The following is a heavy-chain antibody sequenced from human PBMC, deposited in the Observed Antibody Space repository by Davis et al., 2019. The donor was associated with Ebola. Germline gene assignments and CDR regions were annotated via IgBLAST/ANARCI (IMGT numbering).Heavy chain of an antibody. CDR3: AKDRPITMVQGVPFDY. J-gene: IGHJ4*02. CDR2: ISGSGGST. V-gene: IGHV3-23*01. Sequence: GSLRLSCAASGFTFSSYAMSWVRQAPGKGLEWVSAISGSGGSTYYADSVKGRFTISRDNSKNTLYLQMNSLRAEDTAVYYCAKDRPITMVQGVPFDYWGQGTLVTVSS. D-gene: IGHD3-10*01. CDR1: GFTFSSYA.